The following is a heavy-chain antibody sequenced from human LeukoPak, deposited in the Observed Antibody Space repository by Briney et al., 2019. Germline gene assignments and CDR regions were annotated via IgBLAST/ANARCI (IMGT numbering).Heavy chain of an antibody. D-gene: IGHD3-22*01. CDR2: IIPIFGTA. CDR3: AGETYYYDSSGYEGFLSHSAPSSDAFDI. CDR1: GGTFSSYA. Sequence: GASVKVSCKASGGTFSSYAISWVRQAPGQGLEWMGGIIPIFGTANYAQKFQGRVTITADESTSTAYMELSSLRSEDTAVYYCAGETYYYDSSGYEGFLSHSAPSSDAFDIWGQGTMVTVSS. J-gene: IGHJ3*02. V-gene: IGHV1-69*13.